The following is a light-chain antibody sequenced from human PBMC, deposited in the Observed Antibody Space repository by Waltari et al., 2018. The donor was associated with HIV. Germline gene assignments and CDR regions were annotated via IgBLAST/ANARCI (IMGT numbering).Light chain of an antibody. Sequence: QSALTQPASVSGSPGQSITISCTGATSDVGAYDYVSWYQQHPGKAPKLIIYEVTNRPSGVPNRFSGPKSGITASLTISGLQTEDEADYYCSSYTNINTVVFGGGTKLTVL. CDR2: EVT. CDR3: SSYTNINTVV. V-gene: IGLV2-14*01. J-gene: IGLJ2*01. CDR1: TSDVGAYDY.